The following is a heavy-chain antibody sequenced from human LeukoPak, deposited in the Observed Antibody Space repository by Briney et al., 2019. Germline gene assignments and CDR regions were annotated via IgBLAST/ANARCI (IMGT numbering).Heavy chain of an antibody. CDR2: IYTSGST. V-gene: IGHV4-61*02. CDR3: AGGKDRKYYFDY. Sequence: SQTLSLTCTVSGGSISSGSYYWSWIRQPAGKGLEWIGRIYTSGSTNYNPSLKSRVTISVDTSKNQFSLKLSSVTAADTAVYYCAGGKDRKYYFDYWGQGTLVTVSS. J-gene: IGHJ4*02. CDR1: GGSISSGSYY.